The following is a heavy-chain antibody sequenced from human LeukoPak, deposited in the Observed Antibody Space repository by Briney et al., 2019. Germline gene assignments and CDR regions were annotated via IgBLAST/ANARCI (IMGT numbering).Heavy chain of an antibody. Sequence: PSETLSLTCTVSGGSISSSTYYWGWIRQPPGKGLEWIGNIYYSGSTYYNPSLKSRVTISVDTSKNQFSLKLSSVTAADTAVYYCARRSVRGYYYDSSGYYYYWGQGTLVTVSS. D-gene: IGHD3-22*01. J-gene: IGHJ4*02. CDR2: IYYSGST. CDR3: ARRSVRGYYYDSSGYYYY. V-gene: IGHV4-39*07. CDR1: GGSISSSTYY.